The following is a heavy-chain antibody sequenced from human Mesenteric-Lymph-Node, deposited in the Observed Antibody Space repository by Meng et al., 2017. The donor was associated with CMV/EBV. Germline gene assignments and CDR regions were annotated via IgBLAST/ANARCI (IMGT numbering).Heavy chain of an antibody. J-gene: IGHJ6*02. Sequence: GGSLRLSCAASGFTFSSYSMNWVRQAPGKGLEWVSYISSSSSTIYYADSVKGRFTISRDNAKNSLYLQMNSLRAEDTAVYYCAKETGVLMAHSYGMDVWGQGTTVTVSS. CDR1: GFTFSSYS. D-gene: IGHD2-8*01. CDR3: AKETGVLMAHSYGMDV. CDR2: ISSSSSTI. V-gene: IGHV3-48*04.